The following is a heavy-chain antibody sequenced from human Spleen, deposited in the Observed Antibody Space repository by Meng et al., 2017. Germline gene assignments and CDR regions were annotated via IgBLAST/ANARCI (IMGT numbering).Heavy chain of an antibody. J-gene: IGHJ4*02. D-gene: IGHD6-19*01. V-gene: IGHV3-23*01. CDR3: AKGIQWLAHDY. CDR2: ISSSGGST. CDR1: GFTFSSHA. Sequence: EVQLLESGGGLVQPGGSLRLSCAASGFTFSSHAMSWVRQAPGKGLEWVSVISSSGGSTYYADSVKGRFTISRDNSKNTLYLQMNSLRVEDTAVYYCAKGIQWLAHDYWGQGTLVTVSS.